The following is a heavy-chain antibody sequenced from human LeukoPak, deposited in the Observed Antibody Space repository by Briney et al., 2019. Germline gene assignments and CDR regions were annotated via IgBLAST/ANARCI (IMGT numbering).Heavy chain of an antibody. V-gene: IGHV1-69*04. D-gene: IGHD6-13*01. Sequence: SVKVSCKASGGTFSSYAFTWVRQAPGQGLEWMGRIIPMLGITNYAQKFQGRVTITADKSTSTVYMEASSLRSEDTAVYYCARDGSGSSWTDAFDIWGQGTMVTVSS. CDR1: GGTFSSYA. J-gene: IGHJ3*02. CDR2: IIPMLGIT. CDR3: ARDGSGSSWTDAFDI.